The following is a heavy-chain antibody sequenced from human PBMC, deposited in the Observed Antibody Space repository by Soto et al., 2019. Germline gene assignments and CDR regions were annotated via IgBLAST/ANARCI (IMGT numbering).Heavy chain of an antibody. CDR2: ISDGGDST. D-gene: IGHD3-3*01. CDR1: GFTFSSYA. V-gene: IGHV3-23*01. Sequence: GGSLRLSCAVSGFTFSSYALTWVRQAPGKGLEWVSGISDGGDSTHYADSVKGRFTVSRDNSKNTLYLQINSLRAEDTAVYYCAKHSTTYDSWSGAVKGAFDVWGQGTMVTVSS. CDR3: AKHSTTYDSWSGAVKGAFDV. J-gene: IGHJ3*01.